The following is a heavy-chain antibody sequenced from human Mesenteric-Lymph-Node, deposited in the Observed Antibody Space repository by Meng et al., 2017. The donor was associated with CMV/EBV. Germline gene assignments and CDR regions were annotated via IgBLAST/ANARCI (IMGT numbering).Heavy chain of an antibody. CDR1: GFTFSSYG. D-gene: IGHD3-22*01. CDR2: IRYDGSNK. J-gene: IGHJ3*02. CDR3: ARENRYKLYYYDSSGSPDAFDI. Sequence: GESLKISCAASGFTFSSYGMHWVRQAPGKGLEWVAFIRYDGSNKYYADSVKGRFTISRDNSKNTLYLQMNSLRAEDTAVYYCARENRYKLYYYDSSGSPDAFDIWGQGTMVTVSS. V-gene: IGHV3-30*02.